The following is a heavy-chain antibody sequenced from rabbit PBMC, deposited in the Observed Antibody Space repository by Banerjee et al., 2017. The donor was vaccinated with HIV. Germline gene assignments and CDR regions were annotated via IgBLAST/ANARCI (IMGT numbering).Heavy chain of an antibody. Sequence: QSLEESGGDLVKPGASLTLTCTASGFSFSSSYYMCWVRQAPGKGLEWIACIYAGSSGSTYYASWAKGRFTISKTSSTTVTLQMTSLTAADTATYFCARGVGNVAFNLWGPGTLVTVS. V-gene: IGHV1S40*01. CDR3: ARGVGNVAFNL. CDR2: IYAGSSGST. J-gene: IGHJ4*01. CDR1: GFSFSSSYY.